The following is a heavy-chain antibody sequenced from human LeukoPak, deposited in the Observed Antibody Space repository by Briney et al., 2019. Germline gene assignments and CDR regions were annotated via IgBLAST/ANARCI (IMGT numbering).Heavy chain of an antibody. CDR1: GFTFSSYE. V-gene: IGHV3-48*03. CDR2: ISTSGSTI. D-gene: IGHD1-26*01. CDR3: AVGSYLGRNFDY. J-gene: IGHJ4*02. Sequence: GGSLRLSCAASGFTFSSYEMNWVRQAPGKGLEWVSYISTSGSTIYYADSVKGRFTISRDNSKNTLYLQMNSLRAEDTAVHYSAVGSYLGRNFDYWGQGTLVTVSS.